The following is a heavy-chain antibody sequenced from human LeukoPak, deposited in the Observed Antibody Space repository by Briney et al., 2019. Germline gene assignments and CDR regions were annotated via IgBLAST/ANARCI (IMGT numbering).Heavy chain of an antibody. CDR2: ISYDGSNK. J-gene: IGHJ4*02. D-gene: IGHD4-17*01. Sequence: AGGSLRLSCAASGFTFSSYAMHWVRQAPGKGLEWVAVISYDGSNKYYADSVKGRFTISRDNSKNTLYLQMNSLRAEDTAVYYCAREMVATLYGDSIPFDYWGQGTLVTVSS. CDR1: GFTFSSYA. CDR3: AREMVATLYGDSIPFDY. V-gene: IGHV3-30-3*01.